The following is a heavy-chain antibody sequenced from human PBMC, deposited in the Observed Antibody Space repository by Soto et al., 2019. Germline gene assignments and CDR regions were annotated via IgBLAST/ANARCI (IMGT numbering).Heavy chain of an antibody. D-gene: IGHD3-10*01. Sequence: GSLRLSCAASGFTFSSYAMSWIRQPPGKGLEWIGHISHSGSTNYNPSLKSRVTISVDTSKRQFSLKLSSVTAADTAVYYCAREARGVISGMDVWGQGTTVTVSS. CDR1: GFTFSSYA. J-gene: IGHJ6*02. V-gene: IGHV4-59*01. CDR3: AREARGVISGMDV. CDR2: ISHSGST.